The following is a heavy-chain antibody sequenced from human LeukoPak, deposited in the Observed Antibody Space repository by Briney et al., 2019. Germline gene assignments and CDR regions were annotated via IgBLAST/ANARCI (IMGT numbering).Heavy chain of an antibody. CDR2: IYHSGST. CDR1: GGSISSSNW. D-gene: IGHD6-19*01. Sequence: SETLSLTCAVSGGSISSSNWWSWVRQPPGKGLEWIGEIYHSGSTNYNPSLKSRVTISVDKSKNQFSLKLSSVTAADTAVYYCARLFSTGWYSERGTFDYWGQGTLVTVSS. V-gene: IGHV4-4*02. J-gene: IGHJ4*02. CDR3: ARLFSTGWYSERGTFDY.